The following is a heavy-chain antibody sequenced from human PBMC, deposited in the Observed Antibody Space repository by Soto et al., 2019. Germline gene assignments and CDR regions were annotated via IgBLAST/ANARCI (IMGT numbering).Heavy chain of an antibody. J-gene: IGHJ5*02. Sequence: PGESLKISCKGSGYSFTSYWIGWVRQMPGKGLEWMGIIYPGDSDPRYSPSFQGQVTISADKSISTAYLQWSSLKASETAMYYCARSLILGYCSGGSCYEWNWFDPWGQGTLVTVSS. CDR2: IYPGDSDP. V-gene: IGHV5-51*01. D-gene: IGHD2-15*01. CDR1: GYSFTSYW. CDR3: ARSLILGYCSGGSCYEWNWFDP.